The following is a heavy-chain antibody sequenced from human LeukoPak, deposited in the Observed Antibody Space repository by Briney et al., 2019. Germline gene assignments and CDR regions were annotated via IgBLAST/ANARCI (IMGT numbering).Heavy chain of an antibody. CDR1: GFTVSNYW. D-gene: IGHD1-26*01. CDR2: IKQDGSEK. CDR3: ARDCVIVGAPCYDY. V-gene: IGHV3-7*04. Sequence: GGSLRLSCAASGFTVSNYWMSWVRQAPGKGLEWVANIKQDGSEKYYVDSLKGRFTISRDNAKNSLYLQLNSLRAEDTAVYYCARDCVIVGAPCYDYWGQGTLVTVSS. J-gene: IGHJ4*02.